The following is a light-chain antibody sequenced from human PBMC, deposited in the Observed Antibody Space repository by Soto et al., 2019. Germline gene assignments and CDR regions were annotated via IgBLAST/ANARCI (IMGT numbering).Light chain of an antibody. CDR1: SSDVGGYNY. Sequence: QSVLTQPASVSGSPGQSITISCTGTSSDVGGYNYVSWYQQYPGKAPKLLIFEVSHRPSGVSNRFSGSKAGNTASLTVSGLQAEDEADYYCSAYTTTNTLVFGGGTKLTVL. J-gene: IGLJ2*01. CDR2: EVS. V-gene: IGLV2-14*01. CDR3: SAYTTTNTLV.